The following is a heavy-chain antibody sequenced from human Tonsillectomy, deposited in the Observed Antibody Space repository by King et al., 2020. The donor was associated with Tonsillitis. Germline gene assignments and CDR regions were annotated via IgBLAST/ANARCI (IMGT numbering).Heavy chain of an antibody. V-gene: IGHV3-48*01. CDR3: ARSRAGTTRWFDP. CDR2: ISSSSSTI. J-gene: IGHJ5*02. CDR1: GFTFSSYS. Sequence: EVQLVESGGGLVQPGGSLRLSCAASGFTFSSYSMNWVRQALGKGLEWVSYISSSSSTIYYADSVKGRFTISRDNAKNSLYLQMNSLRAEDTAVYYCARSRAGTTRWFDPWGQGTLVTVSS. D-gene: IGHD1-7*01.